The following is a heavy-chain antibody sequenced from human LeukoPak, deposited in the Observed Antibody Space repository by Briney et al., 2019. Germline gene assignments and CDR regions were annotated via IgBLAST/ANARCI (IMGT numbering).Heavy chain of an antibody. J-gene: IGHJ4*02. CDR1: GFTFSSHD. CDR3: AKSGIYDYVWGSYRFDY. D-gene: IGHD3-16*02. V-gene: IGHV3-30*02. CDR2: IRYDGSNK. Sequence: GRSLRLSCAASGFTFSSHDMHWVRQAPGKGLEWVAFIRYDGSNKYYADSVKGRFTISRDNSKNTLYLQMNSLRAEDTAVYYCAKSGIYDYVWGSYRFDYWGQGTLVTVSS.